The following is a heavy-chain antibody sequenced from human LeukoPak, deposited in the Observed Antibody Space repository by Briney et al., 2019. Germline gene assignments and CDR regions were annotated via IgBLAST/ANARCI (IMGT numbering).Heavy chain of an antibody. J-gene: IGHJ4*02. V-gene: IGHV1-69*04. D-gene: IGHD6-13*01. CDR1: GGTFSSYA. CDR3: ATSGYSSSSVGY. CDR2: IIPILGIA. Sequence: SVKVSCKASGGTFSSYAISWVRQAPGQGLEWMGRIIPILGIANYAQKFQGRVTITADKSTSTAYMELSSLRSEDTAVYYCATSGYSSSSVGYWGQGTLVTVSS.